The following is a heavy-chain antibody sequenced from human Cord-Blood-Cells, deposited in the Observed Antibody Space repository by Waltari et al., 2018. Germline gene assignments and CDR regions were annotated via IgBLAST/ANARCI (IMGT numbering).Heavy chain of an antibody. CDR3: ARAEYDYIWGSYRYTPYFDY. CDR1: GGSISSGGYS. J-gene: IGHJ4*02. CDR2: IYHSGST. V-gene: IGHV4-30-2*01. D-gene: IGHD3-16*02. Sequence: GLVKPSQTLSLTCAVSGGSISSGGYSWSWIRQPPGKGLEWIGYIYHSGSTYYNPSLKSRVTISVDRSKNQFSLKLSSVTAADTAVYYCARAEYDYIWGSYRYTPYFDYWGQGTLVTVSS.